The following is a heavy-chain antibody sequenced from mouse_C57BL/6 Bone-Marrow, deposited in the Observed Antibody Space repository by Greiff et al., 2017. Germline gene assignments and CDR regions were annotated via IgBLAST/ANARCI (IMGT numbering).Heavy chain of an antibody. CDR2: IYPRDGST. CDR3: ARSDTTVVARDAMDY. CDR1: GYTFTDHT. D-gene: IGHD1-1*01. Sequence: VKVVESDAELVKPGASVKISCKVSGYTFTDHTIHWMKQRPEQGLEWIGYIYPRDGSTKYNEKFKGKATLTADKSSSTAYMQLNSLTSEDSAVYFCARSDTTVVARDAMDYWGQGTSVTVSS. V-gene: IGHV1-78*01. J-gene: IGHJ4*01.